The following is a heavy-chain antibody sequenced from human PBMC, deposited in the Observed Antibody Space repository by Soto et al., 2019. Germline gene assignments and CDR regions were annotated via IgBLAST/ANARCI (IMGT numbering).Heavy chain of an antibody. CDR2: ISGSGGST. CDR1: GFTFSSYA. CDR3: AKDPDYYDFWSGSENYYYYGMDV. Sequence: GGSLRLSCAASGFTFSSYAMSWVRQAPGKGLEWVSAISGSGGSTYYADSVKGRFTISRDNSKNTLYLQMNSLRAEDTAVYYCAKDPDYYDFWSGSENYYYYGMDVWGQGTTVTVS. V-gene: IGHV3-23*01. J-gene: IGHJ6*02. D-gene: IGHD3-3*01.